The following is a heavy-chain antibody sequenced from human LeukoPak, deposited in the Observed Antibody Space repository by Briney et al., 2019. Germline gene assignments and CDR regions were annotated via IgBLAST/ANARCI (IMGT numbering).Heavy chain of an antibody. CDR3: ARLCGGDCFDAFDI. D-gene: IGHD2-21*01. V-gene: IGHV1-2*02. CDR2: INPNTGGT. CDR1: GYTFTDYY. Sequence: ASVKVSCKASGYTFTDYYMQWVRQAPGQGLEWVGWINPNTGGTDSAQKFQGRVTLTRDTSISTAYMELTSLRSDDTAVYYCARLCGGDCFDAFDIWGQGTMVTVSS. J-gene: IGHJ3*02.